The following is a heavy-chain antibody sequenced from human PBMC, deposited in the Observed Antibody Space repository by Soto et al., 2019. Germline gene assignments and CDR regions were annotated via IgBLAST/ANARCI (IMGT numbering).Heavy chain of an antibody. V-gene: IGHV1-24*01. CDR1: GYTLTELS. J-gene: IGHJ3*02. Sequence: ASVKFSCKVSGYTLTELSMHWVRQAPGKGLEWMGGFDPEDGETIYAQKFQGRVTMTEDTSTDTAYMELSSLRSEDTAVYYCATDHYYDSSGYGSGHAFDICGQGTMVTVSS. D-gene: IGHD3-22*01. CDR3: ATDHYYDSSGYGSGHAFDI. CDR2: FDPEDGET.